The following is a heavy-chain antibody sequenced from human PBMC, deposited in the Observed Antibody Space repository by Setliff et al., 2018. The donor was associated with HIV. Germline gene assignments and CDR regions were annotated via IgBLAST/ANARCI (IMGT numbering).Heavy chain of an antibody. CDR2: IYTSGST. J-gene: IGHJ4*02. Sequence: KTSETLSLTCTVADGSISTGSYYWSWVRQPAGRGLEWIGRIYTSGSTNYNPSLKSRVTISVDKSKNQFSLKLTSVTAADTAVYYCARVGLPYNSGRIDQWGQGSLVTVSS. CDR3: ARVGLPYNSGRIDQ. CDR1: DGSISTGSYY. V-gene: IGHV4-61*02. D-gene: IGHD5-18*01.